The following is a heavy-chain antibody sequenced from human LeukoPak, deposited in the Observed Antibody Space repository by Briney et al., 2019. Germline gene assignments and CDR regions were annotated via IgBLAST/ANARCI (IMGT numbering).Heavy chain of an antibody. Sequence: ASVKVSCKGSGGTFSSYAISWVRQAPGQGLEWMGGIIPIFGTANYAQKFQGRVTITADESTSTAYMELSSLRSEDTAVYYCAKAHSSGWYYFDYWGQGTLVTVSS. D-gene: IGHD6-19*01. J-gene: IGHJ4*02. CDR2: IIPIFGTA. CDR3: AKAHSSGWYYFDY. V-gene: IGHV1-69*01. CDR1: GGTFSSYA.